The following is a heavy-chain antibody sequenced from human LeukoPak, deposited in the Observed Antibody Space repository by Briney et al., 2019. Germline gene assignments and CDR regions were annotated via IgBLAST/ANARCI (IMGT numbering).Heavy chain of an antibody. V-gene: IGHV4-39*01. CDR1: GGSISSSSYY. CDR2: IYYSGST. CDR3: ARQPRDYYGSGSLMM. J-gene: IGHJ4*02. Sequence: PSETLSLTCTVSGGSISSSSYYWGWIRQPPGKGLEWIGSIYYSGSTYYNPSLKSRVTISVDTSKNQFSLKLSSVTAADTAVYYCARQPRDYYGSGSLMMWGQGTLVTVSS. D-gene: IGHD3-10*01.